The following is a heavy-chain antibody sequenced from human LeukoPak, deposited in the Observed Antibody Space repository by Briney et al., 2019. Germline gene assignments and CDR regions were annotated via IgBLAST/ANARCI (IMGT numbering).Heavy chain of an antibody. CDR1: GYTFRSYE. D-gene: IGHD3-3*01. V-gene: IGHV3-48*03. CDR3: ARSARLMKGVVEVTALDD. J-gene: IGHJ4*02. Sequence: SCKASGYTFRSYEMNWVRQAPGKGLEWIAYLSSSGSAFSYADSVKGRSTIARDNAKNSVYLEMNSLRADDTAVYYCARSARLMKGVVEVTALDDWGQGTLVTVSS. CDR2: LSSSGSAF.